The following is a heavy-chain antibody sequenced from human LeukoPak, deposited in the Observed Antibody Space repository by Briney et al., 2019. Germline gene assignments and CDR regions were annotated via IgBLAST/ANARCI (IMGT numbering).Heavy chain of an antibody. D-gene: IGHD6-6*01. CDR3: AKDKYTSGVVFDY. Sequence: GWSLRLSCAASGFTFDDYAMHWVRQAPGKGLEWVSGISWNSGSIGYADSVKGRFTISRDNAKNSLYLQMNSLRAEDTALYYCAKDKYTSGVVFDYWGQGTLVTVSS. CDR1: GFTFDDYA. V-gene: IGHV3-9*01. CDR2: ISWNSGSI. J-gene: IGHJ4*02.